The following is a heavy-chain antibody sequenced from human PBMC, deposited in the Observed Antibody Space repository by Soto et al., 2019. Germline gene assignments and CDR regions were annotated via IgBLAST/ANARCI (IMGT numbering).Heavy chain of an antibody. CDR3: ARLYYDYIWGSYRYTDY. V-gene: IGHV1-18*04. J-gene: IGHJ4*02. D-gene: IGHD3-16*02. Sequence: GASVKVSCKASGYTFTGYYMHWVRQAPGQGFEWMRWISAYNGNTNYAQKLQGRVTMTTDTSTSTAYMELRSLRSDDTAVYYCARLYYDYIWGSYRYTDYWGQGTLVTVSS. CDR1: GYTFTGYY. CDR2: ISAYNGNT.